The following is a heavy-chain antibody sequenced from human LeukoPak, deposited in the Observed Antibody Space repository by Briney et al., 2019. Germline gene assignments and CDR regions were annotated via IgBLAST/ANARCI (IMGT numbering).Heavy chain of an antibody. Sequence: PGGSLRLSCAASGFTFDDYAMHWVRQAPGKGLEWVSLISWDGGSTYYADSVKGRFTISRDNSKNTLYLEMDSLRVEDTGVYYCARLQDYYDSSGPLYGWGQGTLVTVSS. CDR2: ISWDGGST. J-gene: IGHJ4*02. CDR1: GFTFDDYA. D-gene: IGHD3-22*01. V-gene: IGHV3-43D*03. CDR3: ARLQDYYDSSGPLYG.